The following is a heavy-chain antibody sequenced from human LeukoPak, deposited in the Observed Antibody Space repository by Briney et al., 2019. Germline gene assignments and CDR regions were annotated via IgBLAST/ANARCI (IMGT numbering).Heavy chain of an antibody. CDR1: GFTFSSYE. Sequence: GGSLRLSCAASGFTFSSYEMNWVRQAPGKGLEWVSYISSSGSTIYYADSVKGRFTISRDNAKNSLYLQMNSLRAEDTAVYYCARDLARPDYYGSGSYYNGGLDYWGQGTLVTVSS. J-gene: IGHJ4*02. V-gene: IGHV3-48*03. D-gene: IGHD3-10*01. CDR3: ARDLARPDYYGSGSYYNGGLDY. CDR2: ISSSGSTI.